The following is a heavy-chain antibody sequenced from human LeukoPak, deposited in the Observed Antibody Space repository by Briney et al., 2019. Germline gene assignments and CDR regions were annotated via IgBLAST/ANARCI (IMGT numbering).Heavy chain of an antibody. V-gene: IGHV3-21*01. Sequence: PGGSLRLSCAASGFTFSSYSMNRVRQAPGKGLEWVSSISSSSSYIYYADSVKGRFTISRDNAKNSLYLQMNSLRAEDTAVYYCASGYSYGHSPLYWGQGTLVTVSS. CDR3: ASGYSYGHSPLY. J-gene: IGHJ4*02. D-gene: IGHD5-18*01. CDR2: ISSSSSYI. CDR1: GFTFSSYS.